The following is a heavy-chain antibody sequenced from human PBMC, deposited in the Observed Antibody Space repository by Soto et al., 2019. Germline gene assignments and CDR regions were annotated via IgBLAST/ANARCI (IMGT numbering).Heavy chain of an antibody. D-gene: IGHD1-20*01. CDR2: IYYSGST. Sequence: SETLSLTCTVSGGSISSSSYYWGWIRQPPGKGLEWIGSIYYSGSTYYNPSLKSRVTISVDTSKNQFSLKLSSVTAADSVVYYCARWEHNWNDVDDWFDPWGQGTLVTVS. V-gene: IGHV4-39*01. CDR3: ARWEHNWNDVDDWFDP. CDR1: GGSISSSSYY. J-gene: IGHJ5*02.